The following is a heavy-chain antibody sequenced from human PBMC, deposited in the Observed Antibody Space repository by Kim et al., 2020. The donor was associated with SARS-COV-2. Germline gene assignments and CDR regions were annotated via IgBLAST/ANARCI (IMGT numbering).Heavy chain of an antibody. CDR3: ARGADNGMDV. V-gene: IGHV4-59*09. D-gene: IGHD2-15*01. J-gene: IGHJ6*02. Sequence: NYTHSPKSRVTMSVDTSKHTFSRKLSSVTAADTAVYYCARGADNGMDVWGQGTTVTVSS.